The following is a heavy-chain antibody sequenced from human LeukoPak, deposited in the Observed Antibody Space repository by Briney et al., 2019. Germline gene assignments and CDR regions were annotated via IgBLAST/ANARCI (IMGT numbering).Heavy chain of an antibody. D-gene: IGHD3-10*01. J-gene: IGHJ6*03. V-gene: IGHV3-43D*04. CDR1: GFTFSNYA. Sequence: PGGSLRLXCAASGFTFSNYAMQWVRQAPGKGLEWVSLITWDARSTYYADSVKGRFTISRDNSKNSLSLQMNSLRPEDTALYYCAKERRGYYMDVWGKGTTVTVSS. CDR2: ITWDARST. CDR3: AKERRGYYMDV.